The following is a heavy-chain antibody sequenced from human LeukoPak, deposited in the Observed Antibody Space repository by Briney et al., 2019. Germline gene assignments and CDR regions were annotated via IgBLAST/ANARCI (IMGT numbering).Heavy chain of an antibody. CDR2: ISSRGSTK. CDR3: ARDSTSVGAFDP. Sequence: PGGSLRLSCAASGFTFSDYYMSWIRQAPGKGLEWVSYISSRGSTKYYADSVKGRFTVSRDNAKNSLDLQMNSLRADDTAVYYCARDSTSVGAFDPWDQGALVTVSS. CDR1: GFTFSDYY. J-gene: IGHJ5*02. V-gene: IGHV3-11*01.